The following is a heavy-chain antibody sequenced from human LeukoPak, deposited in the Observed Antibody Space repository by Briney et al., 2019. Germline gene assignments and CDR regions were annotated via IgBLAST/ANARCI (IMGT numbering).Heavy chain of an antibody. CDR2: IRYDGSNK. V-gene: IGHV3-30*02. Sequence: PGGSLRLSCAASGFTFSSYGMHWVRQTPGKGLEWVAFIRYDGSNKNYSDSVKCRFTISRDNSKNTLYLQMNSLRAEDTAVYYCAKLAGTAPFDYWGQGTLVTVSS. CDR3: AKLAGTAPFDY. CDR1: GFTFSSYG. J-gene: IGHJ4*02. D-gene: IGHD1-1*01.